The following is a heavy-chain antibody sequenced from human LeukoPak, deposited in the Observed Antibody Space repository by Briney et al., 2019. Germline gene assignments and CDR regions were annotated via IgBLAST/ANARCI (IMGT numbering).Heavy chain of an antibody. Sequence: GGSLRLSCAASGFTFSSYAMSWVRQAPGKGLEWVSSITESGAYTYYADSVKGRFTISRDNSKNRLYLQVNSLRVEDTAVFYCAKDFHGSWQFDPWGQGTLATVSS. D-gene: IGHD6-13*01. V-gene: IGHV3-23*01. J-gene: IGHJ5*02. CDR2: ITESGAYT. CDR3: AKDFHGSWQFDP. CDR1: GFTFSSYA.